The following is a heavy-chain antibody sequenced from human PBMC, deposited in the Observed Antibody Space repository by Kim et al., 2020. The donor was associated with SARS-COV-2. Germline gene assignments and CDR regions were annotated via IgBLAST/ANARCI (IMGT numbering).Heavy chain of an antibody. J-gene: IGHJ4*02. CDR3: ATDRGYYYDSSGYPRY. D-gene: IGHD3-22*01. V-gene: IGHV1-24*01. Sequence: ASVKVSCKVSGYTLTELSMHWVRQAPGKGLEWMGGFDPEDGETIYAQKFQGRVTMTEDTSTDTAYMELSSLRSEDTAVYYCATDRGYYYDSSGYPRYWGQGTLVTVSS. CDR2: FDPEDGET. CDR1: GYTLTELS.